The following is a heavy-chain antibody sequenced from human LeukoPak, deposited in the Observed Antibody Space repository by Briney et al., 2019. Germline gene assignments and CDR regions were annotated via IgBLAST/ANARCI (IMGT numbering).Heavy chain of an antibody. D-gene: IGHD2-21*02. J-gene: IGHJ6*03. V-gene: IGHV5-51*01. CDR2: IYPGDSDT. CDR1: GYSFTSYW. Sequence: PGESLKISCQGSGYSFTSYWIGWVRQMPGKGLEWMGTIYPGDSDTRYSPSFQGQVTISADKSVSTAYLQRSSLKASDTAMYYCARQLGVTHTSVMDVWGKGTTVTVSS. CDR3: ARQLGVTHTSVMDV.